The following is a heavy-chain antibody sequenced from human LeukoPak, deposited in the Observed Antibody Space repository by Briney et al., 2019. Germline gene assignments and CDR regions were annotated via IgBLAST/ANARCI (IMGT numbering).Heavy chain of an antibody. CDR3: AAYRGGYSSSGDAFDI. J-gene: IGHJ3*02. V-gene: IGHV3-7*01. CDR1: GFTFSSYW. CDR2: IKQDGSEK. D-gene: IGHD6-13*01. Sequence: GGSLRLSCAASGFTFSSYWMSWVRQAPGKGLEWVANIKQDGSEKYYVDSVKGRFTISRDNAKNSLYRQMNSLRAEDTAVYYCAAYRGGYSSSGDAFDIWGQGTMVTVSS.